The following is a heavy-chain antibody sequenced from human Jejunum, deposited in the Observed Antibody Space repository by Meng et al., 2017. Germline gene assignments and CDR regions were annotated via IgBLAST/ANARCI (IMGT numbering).Heavy chain of an antibody. Sequence: GESLKISCAASGFTFSSYEMNWVRQAPGKGLEWVSYITADGTSTYYADSVKGRFTISRDNAKNSLYLQMNSLRAEDTAVYYCAREALTTVTPEAFDIWGQGTMVTVSS. V-gene: IGHV3-48*03. CDR2: ITADGTST. J-gene: IGHJ3*02. CDR1: GFTFSSYE. CDR3: AREALTTVTPEAFDI. D-gene: IGHD4-11*01.